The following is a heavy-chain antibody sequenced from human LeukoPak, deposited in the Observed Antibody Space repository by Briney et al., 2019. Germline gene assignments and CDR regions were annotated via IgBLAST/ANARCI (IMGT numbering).Heavy chain of an antibody. J-gene: IGHJ3*02. V-gene: IGHV1-69*05. D-gene: IGHD2-15*01. Sequence: SVKVSCKASGGTFSSYAISWVRQAPGQGLEWMGGIIPIFGTANYAQKFQGRVTITTDESTSTAYMELSSLRSEDTAVYYCASGAVVAANDAFDIWGQGTMVTVSS. CDR2: IIPIFGTA. CDR3: ASGAVVAANDAFDI. CDR1: GGTFSSYA.